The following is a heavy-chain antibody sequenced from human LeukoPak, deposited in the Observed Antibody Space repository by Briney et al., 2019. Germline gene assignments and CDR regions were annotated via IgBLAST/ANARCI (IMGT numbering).Heavy chain of an antibody. CDR3: ARVEGIEMATIKLFDY. D-gene: IGHD5-24*01. J-gene: IGHJ4*02. Sequence: SETLSLTCAVYGGSFSGYYWSWIRQPPGKGLEWIGEINHSGSTNYNPSLKSRLTISVDTSKNQFSLKLSSVTAADTAVYYCARVEGIEMATIKLFDYWGQGTLVTVSS. V-gene: IGHV4-34*01. CDR1: GGSFSGYY. CDR2: INHSGST.